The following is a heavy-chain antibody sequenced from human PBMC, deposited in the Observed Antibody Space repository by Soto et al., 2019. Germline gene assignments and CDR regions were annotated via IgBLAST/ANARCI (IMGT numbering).Heavy chain of an antibody. V-gene: IGHV2-5*02. J-gene: IGHJ3*02. CDR2: IYWDDDK. D-gene: IGHD7-27*01. CDR3: AHYFYILGDDAFDI. CDR1: GFSLSTSGVG. Sequence: QITLKESGPTLVKPTQTLTLTCTFSGFSLSTSGVGVGWIRQPPGKALEWLALIYWDDDKRYSPSLKSRLTITKDTSKNKVVLTMTNMDPVDTATYYCAHYFYILGDDAFDIWGQGTMVTVSS.